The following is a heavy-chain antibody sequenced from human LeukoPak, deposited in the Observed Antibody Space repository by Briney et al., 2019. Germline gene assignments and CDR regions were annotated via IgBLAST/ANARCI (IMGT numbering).Heavy chain of an antibody. D-gene: IGHD6-19*01. CDR3: ARDNPHSSGWYTGYYYGMDV. V-gene: IGHV4-59*01. CDR1: GGSISSYY. J-gene: IGHJ6*02. Sequence: SETLSLTCTVSGGSISSYYWSWIRQPPGKGLEWIGYIYYSGSTNYNPSLKSRVTISVDTSKNQFSLKLGSVTAADTAVYYCARDNPHSSGWYTGYYYGMDVWGQGTTVTVSS. CDR2: IYYSGST.